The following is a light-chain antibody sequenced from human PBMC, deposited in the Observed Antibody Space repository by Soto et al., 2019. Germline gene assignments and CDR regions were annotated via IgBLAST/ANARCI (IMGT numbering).Light chain of an antibody. V-gene: IGKV1-39*01. J-gene: IGKJ1*01. CDR1: QSISSY. CDR3: KQSYSTPWT. CDR2: AAS. Sequence: DIQMTQSPSSLSASVGDRVTITCRASQSISSYLNWYQQKPGKAPKLLIYAASSLQSGVPSRFGGSGSGTDFTLTIRSLQPEDFATYYCKQSYSTPWTFGQGTKVDIK.